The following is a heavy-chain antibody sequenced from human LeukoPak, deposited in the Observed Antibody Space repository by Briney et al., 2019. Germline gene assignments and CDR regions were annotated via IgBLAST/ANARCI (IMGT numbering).Heavy chain of an antibody. D-gene: IGHD3-22*01. Sequence: ASVKVSCKASGYTFTSYYMHWVRQAPGQGLEWMGIINPSGGSTSYAQKFQGRVTMTRDTSTSTVYMELSSLRSEDTAVYHCAKDLGYYDSSGYARDAFDIWGQGTMVTVSS. CDR3: AKDLGYYDSSGYARDAFDI. CDR2: INPSGGST. J-gene: IGHJ3*02. V-gene: IGHV1-46*01. CDR1: GYTFTSYY.